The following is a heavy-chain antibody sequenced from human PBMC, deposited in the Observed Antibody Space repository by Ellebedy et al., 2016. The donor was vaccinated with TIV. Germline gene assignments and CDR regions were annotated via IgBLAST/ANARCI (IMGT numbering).Heavy chain of an antibody. CDR3: ARGGTKGGYTWFDP. CDR2: INAGNGNT. CDR1: GYTFTNYA. Sequence: AASVKVSCKASGYTFTNYAMHWVRQAPGQRLEWMGWINAGNGNTKYSQKFQGRVTITRDTSASTAYMELSSLRSEDTAVYYCARGGTKGGYTWFDPWGQGTLVIVSS. D-gene: IGHD6-19*01. J-gene: IGHJ5*02. V-gene: IGHV1-3*01.